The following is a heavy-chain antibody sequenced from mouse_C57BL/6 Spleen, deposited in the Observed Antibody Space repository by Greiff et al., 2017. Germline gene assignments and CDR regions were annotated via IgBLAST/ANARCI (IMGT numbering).Heavy chain of an antibody. Sequence: EVQGVESGGDLVKPGGSLKLSCAASGFTFSSYGMSWVRQTPDKRLEWVATISSGGSYTYYPDSVKGRFTISRDNAKNTLYLQVSSLKSEDTAMYYCARRGDSSWFAYWGQGTLVTVSA. CDR1: GFTFSSYG. CDR3: ARRGDSSWFAY. J-gene: IGHJ3*01. D-gene: IGHD2-13*01. V-gene: IGHV5-6*01. CDR2: ISSGGSYT.